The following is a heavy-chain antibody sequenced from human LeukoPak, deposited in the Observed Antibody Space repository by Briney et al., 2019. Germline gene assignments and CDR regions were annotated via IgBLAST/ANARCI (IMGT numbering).Heavy chain of an antibody. Sequence: SGGSLRLSCIVSGFIFSDYGMSWVRQAPGKGLTWISYISSSGYNTFQRDSVRGRFTVSRDNGKSALYLQMDSLRAEDTGVYYCVRDRNFGVVTKNGLDVWGQGTTVTVSS. J-gene: IGHJ6*02. CDR1: GFIFSDYG. CDR3: VRDRNFGVVTKNGLDV. V-gene: IGHV3-48*01. CDR2: ISSSGYNT. D-gene: IGHD3-3*01.